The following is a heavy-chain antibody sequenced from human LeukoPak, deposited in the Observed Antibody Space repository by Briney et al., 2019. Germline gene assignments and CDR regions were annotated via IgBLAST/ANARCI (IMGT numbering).Heavy chain of an antibody. CDR3: ARGGSGNSPYYFDY. Sequence: GASVKVSCKASGYTFTSYAIHWVRQAPGQRLEWMGWINAGNDNTKYSQKFQGRVTITRDTSASTAYMELSSLRSEDTAVFYCARGGSGNSPYYFDYWGQGTLVTVSS. J-gene: IGHJ4*02. D-gene: IGHD1-1*01. V-gene: IGHV1-3*01. CDR1: GYTFTSYA. CDR2: INAGNDNT.